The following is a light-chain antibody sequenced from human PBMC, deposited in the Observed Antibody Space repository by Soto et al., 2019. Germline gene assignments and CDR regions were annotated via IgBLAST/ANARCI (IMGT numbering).Light chain of an antibody. CDR1: QSVSSY. V-gene: IGKV3-11*01. J-gene: IGKJ4*02. CDR2: DAS. Sequence: EIVLTQSPATLSLSPGERATLSCRASQSVSSYLAWYQQKPGQAPRLLIYDASNRATGIPARFSGSGSGTDFTLTISSLEPEDFAVYYRQQRGKWPPGLTFGGGTKVEIK. CDR3: QQRGKWPPGLT.